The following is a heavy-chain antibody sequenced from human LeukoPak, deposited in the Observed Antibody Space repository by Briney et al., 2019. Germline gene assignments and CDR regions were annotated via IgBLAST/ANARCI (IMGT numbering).Heavy chain of an antibody. CDR2: IWYDGSNK. D-gene: IGHD3-9*01. V-gene: IGHV3-33*06. CDR1: GFTFSSYG. CDR3: AKDRGRYDILGYYFDY. J-gene: IGHJ4*02. Sequence: GGSLRPSCAASGFTFSSYGMHWVRQAPGKGLEWVAVIWYDGSNKYYADSVKGRFTISRDNSKNTLYLQMNSLRAEDTAVYYCAKDRGRYDILGYYFDYWGQGTLVTVSP.